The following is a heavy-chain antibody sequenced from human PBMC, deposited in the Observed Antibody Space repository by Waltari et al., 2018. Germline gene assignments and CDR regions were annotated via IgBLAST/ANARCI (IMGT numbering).Heavy chain of an antibody. Sequence: EVQLVQSGGGLVKPGGSLRLSCAASRIPFSNVWMTWVRQAPGKGLEWVGRIKSKADGGTTDSAAPVKGRFTISRDDSKNTLYLQMDSLKTEDTAVYYCATGGPQSAVVNFYWGQGTLVTVSS. D-gene: IGHD3-22*01. J-gene: IGHJ4*02. CDR3: ATGGPQSAVVNFY. V-gene: IGHV3-15*01. CDR2: IKSKADGGTT. CDR1: RIPFSNVW.